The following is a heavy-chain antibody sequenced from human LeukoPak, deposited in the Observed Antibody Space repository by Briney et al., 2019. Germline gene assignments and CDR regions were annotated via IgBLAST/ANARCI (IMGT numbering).Heavy chain of an antibody. CDR1: GSTFSSYG. J-gene: IGHJ6*02. CDR2: ISYDGSNK. V-gene: IGHV3-30*18. CDR3: AKDGDYGGNYGMDV. D-gene: IGHD4-23*01. Sequence: PGRSLRLSCAASGSTFSSYGMHWVRQAPGKGLEWVAVISYDGSNKYYADSVKGRFTISRDNSKNTLYLQMNSLRAEDTAVYYCAKDGDYGGNYGMDVWGQGTTVTVSS.